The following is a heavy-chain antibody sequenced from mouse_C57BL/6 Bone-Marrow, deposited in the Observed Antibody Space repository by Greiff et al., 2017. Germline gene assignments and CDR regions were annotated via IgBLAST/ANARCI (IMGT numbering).Heavy chain of an antibody. CDR3: AREGYSNYRFAY. Sequence: VQLQQSGPGLVKPSQSLSLTCSVTGYSITSGYYWNWIRQFPGNKLEWMGYISYDGSNNYNPSLKNRISITRDTSKNQFFLKLNSVTTEDTATYYCAREGYSNYRFAYWGQGTLVTVSA. CDR1: GYSITSGYY. CDR2: ISYDGSN. V-gene: IGHV3-6*01. D-gene: IGHD2-5*01. J-gene: IGHJ3*01.